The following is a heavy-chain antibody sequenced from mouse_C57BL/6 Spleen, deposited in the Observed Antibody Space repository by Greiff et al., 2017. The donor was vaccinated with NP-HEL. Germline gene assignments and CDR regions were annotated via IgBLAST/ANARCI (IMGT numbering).Heavy chain of an antibody. CDR1: GYSFTSYY. Sequence: QVQLQQSGPELVKPGASVKISCKASGYSFTSYYIHWVKQRPGQGLEWIGWIYPGRGNTQYHEKFKGKATLTEDTSSSSANMQLSSRTSEDSAVYYCARFGDWDEDYFDYWGQGTTRTVSS. CDR2: IYPGRGNT. V-gene: IGHV1-66*01. CDR3: ARFGDWDEDYFDY. J-gene: IGHJ2*01. D-gene: IGHD4-1*01.